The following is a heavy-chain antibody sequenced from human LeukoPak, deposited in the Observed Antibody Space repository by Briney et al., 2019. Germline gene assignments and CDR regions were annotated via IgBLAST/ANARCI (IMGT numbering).Heavy chain of an antibody. CDR1: GGSFSGYY. CDR3: ARGRRTWYCSSTSCYVSGYGMDV. Sequence: SETLSLTCAVYGGSFSGYYWSWIRQPPGKGLEWIGEINHSGSTNYNPSLKSRVTISVDTSKNQFSLKLSSVTAADTAVYYCARGRRTWYCSSTSCYVSGYGMDVWGQGTTVTVSS. V-gene: IGHV4-34*01. J-gene: IGHJ6*02. CDR2: INHSGST. D-gene: IGHD2-2*01.